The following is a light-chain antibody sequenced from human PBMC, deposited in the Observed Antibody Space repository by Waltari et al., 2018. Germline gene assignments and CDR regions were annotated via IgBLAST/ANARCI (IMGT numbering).Light chain of an antibody. CDR2: DAS. V-gene: IGKV1-5*01. CDR3: QQYNSYSWT. J-gene: IGKJ1*01. Sequence: DIQTTQSPSTLSASVGDRVTITCRASQSISSWFAWYQQKPGKAPKPLIYDASSLESGVPSRFSGSGSGTEFTLTISSLQPDDFATYYCQQYNSYSWTFGQGTKVEIK. CDR1: QSISSW.